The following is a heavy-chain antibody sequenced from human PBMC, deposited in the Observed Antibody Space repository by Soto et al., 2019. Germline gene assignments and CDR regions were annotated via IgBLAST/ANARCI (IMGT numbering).Heavy chain of an antibody. CDR1: GFTFSSYG. V-gene: IGHV3-30-3*01. CDR2: ISYDGSNK. J-gene: IGHJ4*02. Sequence: QVQLVESGGGVVQPGRSLRLSCAASGFTFSSYGMHWVRQAPGKGLEWVAVISYDGSNKYYADSVKGRFTISRDTSKNTLYLQMNSLRAEDTALYYCARALSSRGYDRFDYWGQGTLVTVST. CDR3: ARALSSRGYDRFDY. D-gene: IGHD3-22*01.